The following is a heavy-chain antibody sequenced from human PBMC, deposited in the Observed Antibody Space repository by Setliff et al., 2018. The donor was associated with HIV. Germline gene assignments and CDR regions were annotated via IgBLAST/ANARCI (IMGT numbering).Heavy chain of an antibody. V-gene: IGHV7-4-1*01. CDR3: ARYGSNWFFDL. CDR2: INTETGTP. J-gene: IGHJ2*01. CDR1: GYTFTTFG. D-gene: IGHD4-17*01. Sequence: ASVKVSCKASGYTFTTFGLSWVRQAPGQGLEWMGWINTETGTPMYAQGFTGRFVFSLDTSISTAYLQIDSLNAEDTAVYYCARYGSNWFFDLWGRGTLVTVSS.